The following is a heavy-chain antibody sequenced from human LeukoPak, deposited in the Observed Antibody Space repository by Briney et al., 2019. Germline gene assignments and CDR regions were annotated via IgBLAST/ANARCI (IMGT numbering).Heavy chain of an antibody. CDR3: ARRGWYDSGWYYLDY. D-gene: IGHD6-19*01. J-gene: IGHJ4*02. Sequence: SETLSLTCTVSGGSISSYYWSWIRQPPGKGLEWIGYIYYSGSTNYNPSLKSRVTISVDTSKNQFSLKLSSVTAADTAVYYCARRGWYDSGWYYLDYWGQGTLVTVSS. CDR1: GGSISSYY. V-gene: IGHV4-59*01. CDR2: IYYSGST.